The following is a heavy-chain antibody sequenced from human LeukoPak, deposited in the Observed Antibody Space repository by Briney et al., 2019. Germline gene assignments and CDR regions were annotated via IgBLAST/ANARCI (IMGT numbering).Heavy chain of an antibody. CDR1: GGSISSSSYY. CDR3: ARVVGGCSGGSCYSGRYYYYMDV. J-gene: IGHJ6*03. CDR2: IYYSGST. D-gene: IGHD2-15*01. Sequence: PSETLSLTCTVSGGSISSSSYYWGWIRQPPGKGLEWIGSIYYSGSTYYNPSLKSRVTISVDTSKNQFSLKLSSVTAADTAVYYCARVVGGCSGGSCYSGRYYYYMDVWGKGTTVTVSS. V-gene: IGHV4-39*07.